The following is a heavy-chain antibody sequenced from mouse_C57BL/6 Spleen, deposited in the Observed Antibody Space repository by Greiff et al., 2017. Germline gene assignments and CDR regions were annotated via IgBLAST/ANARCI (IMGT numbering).Heavy chain of an antibody. CDR3: AREELGRGFDY. D-gene: IGHD4-1*01. J-gene: IGHJ2*01. V-gene: IGHV1-64*01. CDR2: ILPTRGST. CDR1: GYTFTSYW. Sequence: VQLQPPGAALVKPGASVKLSCKATGYTFTSYWMHWVKQRPGQGLEWIGMILPTRGSTNYNEKFKCKATLTVDESSSTDYMQLNSLTSENSAVYYCAREELGRGFDYWGQGTTLTVSS.